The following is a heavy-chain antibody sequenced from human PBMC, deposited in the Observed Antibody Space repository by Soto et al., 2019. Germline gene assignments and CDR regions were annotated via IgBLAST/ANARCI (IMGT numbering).Heavy chain of an antibody. J-gene: IGHJ6*02. Sequence: QVQLVQSGAEVKKPGASVKVSCKASGYTFTSYDINWVRQATGQGLEWMGWMNPNSGNTGYAQKFQGRVTMTRNTSISSAYMELSSLRSEDTAVYYGESRVRGATGYGMDVWGQGTTVTVSS. V-gene: IGHV1-8*01. CDR2: MNPNSGNT. D-gene: IGHD3-10*01. CDR3: ESRVRGATGYGMDV. CDR1: GYTFTSYD.